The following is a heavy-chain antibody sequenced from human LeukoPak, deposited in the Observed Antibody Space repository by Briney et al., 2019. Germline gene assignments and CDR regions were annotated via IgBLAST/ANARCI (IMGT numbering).Heavy chain of an antibody. J-gene: IGHJ4*02. D-gene: IGHD2-15*01. CDR1: GFTFSSYS. CDR3: TTDSPYCSGGSCYSFDY. Sequence: GGSLGLSCAASGFTFSSYSMNWVRQAPGKGLEWVGRIKSKTDGGTTDYAAPVKGRFTISRDDSKNTLYLQMNSLKTEDTAVYYCTTDSPYCSGGSCYSFDYWGQGTLVTVSS. CDR2: IKSKTDGGTT. V-gene: IGHV3-15*01.